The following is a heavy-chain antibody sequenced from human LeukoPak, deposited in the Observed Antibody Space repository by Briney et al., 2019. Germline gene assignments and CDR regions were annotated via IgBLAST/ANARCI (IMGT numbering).Heavy chain of an antibody. CDR3: ARGDSAYDLFGHIDY. Sequence: ASVKVSCKASGYTFTSYGISWVRQAPGQGLEWMGWISAYNGNTNYAQKLQGRVTMTTDTSTSTAYMELRSLRSDDTAVYYCARGDSAYDLFGHIDYWGQGTLVTVSS. D-gene: IGHD5-12*01. CDR2: ISAYNGNT. CDR1: GYTFTSYG. J-gene: IGHJ4*02. V-gene: IGHV1-18*01.